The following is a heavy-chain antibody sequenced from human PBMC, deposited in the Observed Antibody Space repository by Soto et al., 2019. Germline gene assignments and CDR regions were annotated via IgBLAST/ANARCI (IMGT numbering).Heavy chain of an antibody. D-gene: IGHD3-3*01. CDR2: ISSDGSNK. Sequence: GGSLRLSCAASGFTFSSYGMHWVRQAPGKGLEWVALISSDGSNKYYADSVKGRFTISRDTSRNTLYLQMNSLRAEDTAVYYCARDRKTYYDFWSGYLTGYWGQGTLVTVS. J-gene: IGHJ4*02. CDR1: GFTFSSYG. CDR3: ARDRKTYYDFWSGYLTGY. V-gene: IGHV3-30*19.